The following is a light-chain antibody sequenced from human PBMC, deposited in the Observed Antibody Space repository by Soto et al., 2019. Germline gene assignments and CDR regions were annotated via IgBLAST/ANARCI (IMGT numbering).Light chain of an antibody. CDR1: QSVSTN. CDR2: GAS. Sequence: EIVMTQSPATLSVSPGERATLSCRASQSVSTNLAWYQQKPGQAPRLLIYGASTRATGIPARFSGSGSVTYFTRTISSLQSEDFAVYFCQQYNNWPTFGQWTRLEIK. J-gene: IGKJ5*01. CDR3: QQYNNWPT. V-gene: IGKV3-15*01.